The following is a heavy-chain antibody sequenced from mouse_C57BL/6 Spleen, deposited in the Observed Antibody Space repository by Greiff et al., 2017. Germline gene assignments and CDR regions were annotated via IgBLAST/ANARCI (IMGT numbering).Heavy chain of an antibody. V-gene: IGHV1-26*01. CDR2: INPNNGGT. J-gene: IGHJ4*01. CDR1: GYTFTDYY. CDR3: ARGEDYYLDY. D-gene: IGHD1-1*01. Sequence: VQLQQSGPELVKPGASVKISCKASGYTFTDYYMNWVKQSHGKSLEWIGDINPNNGGTSYNQKFKGKATLTVDKSSSTAYMGLRSLTSEDSAVYYCARGEDYYLDYWGQGTSVTVSS.